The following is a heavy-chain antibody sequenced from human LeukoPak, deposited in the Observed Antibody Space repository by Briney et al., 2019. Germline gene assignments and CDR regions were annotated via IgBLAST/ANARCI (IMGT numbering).Heavy chain of an antibody. V-gene: IGHV1-24*01. Sequence: ASVKVSCKASGYTFTSYGISWVRQAPGKGLEWMGGFDPEDGETIYAQKFQGRVTMTEDTSTDTAYMELSSLRSEDTAVYYCVTSAVAGLTFDIWGQGTMVTVSS. J-gene: IGHJ3*02. CDR2: FDPEDGET. CDR1: GYTFTSYG. D-gene: IGHD6-19*01. CDR3: VTSAVAGLTFDI.